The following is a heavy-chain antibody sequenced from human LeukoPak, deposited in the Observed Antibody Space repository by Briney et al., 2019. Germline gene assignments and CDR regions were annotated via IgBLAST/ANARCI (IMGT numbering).Heavy chain of an antibody. V-gene: IGHV3-15*01. Sequence: GGSLRLSCAASGFTFSNAWMSWVRQAPGKGLEWVGRIKSKTDGGTTDYAAPVKGRFTISRDDSKNTLYLQMNSLKTEDTAVYYCTTVPEYYYDSSGYYYPYAFDIWGQGTMVTVSS. CDR1: GFTFSNAW. J-gene: IGHJ3*02. CDR3: TTVPEYYYDSSGYYYPYAFDI. D-gene: IGHD3-22*01. CDR2: IKSKTDGGTT.